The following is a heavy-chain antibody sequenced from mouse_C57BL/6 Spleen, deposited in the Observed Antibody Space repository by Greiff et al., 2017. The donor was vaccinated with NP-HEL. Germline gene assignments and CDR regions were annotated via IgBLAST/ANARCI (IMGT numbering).Heavy chain of an antibody. D-gene: IGHD2-4*01. Sequence: QVQLQQPGAELVRPGSSVKPSCKASGYTFTSYWMDWVKQRPGQGLEWIGNIYPSDSETHYNQKFKDKATLTVDKSSSTAYMQLSSLTSEDSAVYYCARDDYDYFDYWGQGTTLTVSS. CDR3: ARDDYDYFDY. J-gene: IGHJ2*01. V-gene: IGHV1-61*01. CDR1: GYTFTSYW. CDR2: IYPSDSET.